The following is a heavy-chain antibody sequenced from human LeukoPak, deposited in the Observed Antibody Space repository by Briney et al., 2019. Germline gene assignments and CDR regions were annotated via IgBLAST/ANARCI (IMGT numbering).Heavy chain of an antibody. CDR3: ANARHGGSYLNGMDV. Sequence: GRSLRLSCAASGFTFSSYGMHWVRQAPGKGLEWVAVISYDGSNKYYADSVKGRFTISRDNSKNTLYLQMNSLRAEDTAVYYCANARHGGSYLNGMDVWGQGTTVTVSS. J-gene: IGHJ6*02. V-gene: IGHV3-30*18. D-gene: IGHD1-26*01. CDR1: GFTFSSYG. CDR2: ISYDGSNK.